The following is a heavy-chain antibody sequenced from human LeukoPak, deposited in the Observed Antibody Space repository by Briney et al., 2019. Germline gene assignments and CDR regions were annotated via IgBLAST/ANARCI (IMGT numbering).Heavy chain of an antibody. J-gene: IGHJ4*02. CDR1: GGSFSGYY. V-gene: IGHV4-34*01. CDR3: ARGRKTIFGVVIISSYFDY. Sequence: SETLSLTCAVYGGSFSGYYWSWIRQPPGKGLEWIGEINHSGSTNYNPSLKSRVTISVDTSKNQFSLKLISVTAADTAVYYCARGRKTIFGVVIISSYFDYWGQGTLVTVSS. CDR2: INHSGST. D-gene: IGHD3-3*01.